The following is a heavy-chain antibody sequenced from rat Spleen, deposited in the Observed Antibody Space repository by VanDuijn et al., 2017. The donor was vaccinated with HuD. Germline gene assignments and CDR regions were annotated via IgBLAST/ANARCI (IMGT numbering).Heavy chain of an antibody. CDR3: ARHNKFDY. Sequence: EVRLVESGGGLVRPGRALKLSCAASGFTFSDYNMAWVRQAPKKGLEWVATISNDDSNTYYRDSVKGRFTISRDNAKSTLYLQMDSLRSEDTATYYCARHNKFDYWGQGVMVTVSS. J-gene: IGHJ2*01. V-gene: IGHV5-7*01. D-gene: IGHD1-10*01. CDR2: ISNDDSNT. CDR1: GFTFSDYN.